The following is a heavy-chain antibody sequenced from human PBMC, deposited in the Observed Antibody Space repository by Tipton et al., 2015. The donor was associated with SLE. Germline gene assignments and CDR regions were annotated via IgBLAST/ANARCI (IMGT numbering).Heavy chain of an antibody. D-gene: IGHD3-3*01. CDR1: GFIVSSDY. CDR2: IYTDGST. J-gene: IGHJ2*01. CDR3: ARDTYELWSGDNWYFDL. V-gene: IGHV3-53*05. Sequence: GSLRLSCAASGFIVSSDYMSWVRQAPGKGLEWVSVIYTDGSTHSADSVKGRFTISRDISKNTLYLQVSSLRPDDTAVYFCARDTYELWSGDNWYFDLWGRGTLVTVSS.